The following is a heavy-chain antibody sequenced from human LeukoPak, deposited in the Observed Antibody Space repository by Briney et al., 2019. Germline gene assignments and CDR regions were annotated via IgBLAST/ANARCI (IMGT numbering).Heavy chain of an antibody. D-gene: IGHD3-16*02. Sequence: PSETLSLTCTVSGGSISSSNYYWGWIRQPPGKELECIGNFYYSGSTYYNTSLESRVTISVDTSKNQFSLKLSSVTAADTAVYYCAREGGALSRKRSYNWFDPWGQGTLVTVSS. CDR3: AREGGALSRKRSYNWFDP. CDR1: GGSISSSNYY. J-gene: IGHJ5*02. V-gene: IGHV4-39*02. CDR2: FYYSGST.